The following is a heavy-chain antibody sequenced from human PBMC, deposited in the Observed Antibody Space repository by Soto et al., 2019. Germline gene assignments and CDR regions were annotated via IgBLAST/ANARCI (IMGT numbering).Heavy chain of an antibody. J-gene: IGHJ4*02. CDR3: ARVRYSAYGGYYFDY. CDR2: ISSSSSYT. V-gene: IGHV3-11*06. Sequence: GSLRLSCAASGFTFSDYYMSWIRQAPGKGLEWVSYISSSSSYTNYADSVKGRFTISRDNAKNSLYLQMNSLRAEDTAVYYCARVRYSAYGGYYFDYWGQGTLVTVSS. CDR1: GFTFSDYY. D-gene: IGHD5-12*01.